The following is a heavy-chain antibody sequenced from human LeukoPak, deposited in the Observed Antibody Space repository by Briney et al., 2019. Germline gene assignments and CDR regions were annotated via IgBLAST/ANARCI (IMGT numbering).Heavy chain of an antibody. Sequence: ASLKVSCKASGYTFTGYSMHWVRQAPGQGLEWMGWINPNSGVTNYAQKFQGRVTMTRDTSISTAYMELSSLRSDDTAVYYCARVGVEGASCYDYWGQETLVTVSS. V-gene: IGHV1-2*02. CDR2: INPNSGVT. CDR3: ARVGVEGASCYDY. J-gene: IGHJ4*02. CDR1: GYTFTGYS. D-gene: IGHD2-2*01.